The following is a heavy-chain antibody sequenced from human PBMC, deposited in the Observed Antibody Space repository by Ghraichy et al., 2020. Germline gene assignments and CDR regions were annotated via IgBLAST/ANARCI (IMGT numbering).Heavy chain of an antibody. CDR2: TYYRSKWYN. D-gene: IGHD3-10*01. CDR1: GDSVSSNSAA. J-gene: IGHJ6*03. V-gene: IGHV6-1*01. CDR3: ARDLFTMVRGGGYYYMDV. Sequence: ISGDSVSSNSAAWNWIRQSPSRGLEWLGRTYYRSKWYNDYAVSVKSRITINPDTSKNQFSLQLNSVTPEDTAVYYCARDLFTMVRGGGYYYMDVWGKGTTVTVSS.